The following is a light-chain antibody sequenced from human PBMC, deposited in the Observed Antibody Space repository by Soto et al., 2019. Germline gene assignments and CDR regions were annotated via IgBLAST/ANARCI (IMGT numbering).Light chain of an antibody. CDR3: QQYRSTPLT. CDR2: GAS. Sequence: ESVLTQSPGTLSLSPGERATLSCRASQSVISYLAWYQQKPGQAPRLLIYGASSRATGIPDRFSGSGSGTDFTLTISRLEPEDFAVYYCQQYRSTPLTFGGGTKVDIK. V-gene: IGKV3-20*01. CDR1: QSVISY. J-gene: IGKJ4*01.